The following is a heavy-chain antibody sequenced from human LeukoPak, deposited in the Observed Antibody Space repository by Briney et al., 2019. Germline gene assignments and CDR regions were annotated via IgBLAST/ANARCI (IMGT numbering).Heavy chain of an antibody. V-gene: IGHV3-23*01. CDR3: ARDRRSNTPPYYYGMDV. D-gene: IGHD2-15*01. CDR2: ISGSGGST. CDR1: GFTFSSYA. J-gene: IGHJ6*02. Sequence: GGSLRLSCAASGFTFSSYAMSWVRQAPGKGLEWVSAISGSGGSTYYADSVKGRFTISRDNSKNTLYLQMNSLRAEDTAVYYCARDRRSNTPPYYYGMDVWGQGTTVTVSS.